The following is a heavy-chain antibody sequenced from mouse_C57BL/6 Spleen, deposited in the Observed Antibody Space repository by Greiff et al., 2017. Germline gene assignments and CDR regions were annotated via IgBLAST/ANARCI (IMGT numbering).Heavy chain of an antibody. CDR2: IWGVGST. CDR3: ASNYYTAMDY. Sequence: QVKLMESGPGLVAPSQSLSITCTVSGFSLTSYGVDWVRQSPGKGLEWLGVIWGVGSTNYNSALKSRLSISKDNSKSQVFLKMNSLQTDDTAMYYCASNYYTAMDYWGQGTSVTVSS. J-gene: IGHJ4*01. CDR1: GFSLTSYG. D-gene: IGHD2-12*01. V-gene: IGHV2-6*01.